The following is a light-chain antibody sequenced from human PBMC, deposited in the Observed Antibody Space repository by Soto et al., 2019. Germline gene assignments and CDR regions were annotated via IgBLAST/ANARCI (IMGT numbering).Light chain of an antibody. CDR1: QTISSN. CDR2: KAS. V-gene: IGKV1-39*01. CDR3: QQVNSFPIT. J-gene: IGKJ5*01. Sequence: DIQMTQSPSSLSASVGDRVTITCRASQTISSNLNWYQQKPGKAPKLLIYKASTLKSGVPSRFSGSGSGTDFTLTISSLQPEDFATYYCQQVNSFPITFGQGTRLEIK.